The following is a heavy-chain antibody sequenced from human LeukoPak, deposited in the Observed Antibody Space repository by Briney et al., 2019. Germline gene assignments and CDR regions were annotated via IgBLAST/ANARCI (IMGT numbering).Heavy chain of an antibody. D-gene: IGHD2-2*02. CDR3: ARALIPPGWFDP. J-gene: IGHJ5*02. CDR1: GFTFSSYS. V-gene: IGHV3-21*01. CDR2: TSSSSSYI. Sequence: GGSLRLSCAASGFTFSSYSMNWVRQAPGKGLEWVSSTSSSSSYIYYADSVKGRFTISRDNAKNSLYLQMNSLRAEDTAVYYCARALIPPGWFDPWGQGTLVTVSS.